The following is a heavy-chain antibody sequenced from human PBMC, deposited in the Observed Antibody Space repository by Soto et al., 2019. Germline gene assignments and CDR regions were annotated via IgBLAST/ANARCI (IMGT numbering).Heavy chain of an antibody. V-gene: IGHV4-59*01. CDR2: IYSSGST. CDR1: GGSFSSYY. Sequence: SETLSLTCAVYGGSFSSYYWSWIRQPPGKGLEWIGYIYSSGSTNYNPSLKSRVTISVDTSKNQFSLKLSSVTAADTAVYYCARALILTGYYIHDAFDIWGQGTMVTVSS. CDR3: ARALILTGYYIHDAFDI. D-gene: IGHD3-9*01. J-gene: IGHJ3*02.